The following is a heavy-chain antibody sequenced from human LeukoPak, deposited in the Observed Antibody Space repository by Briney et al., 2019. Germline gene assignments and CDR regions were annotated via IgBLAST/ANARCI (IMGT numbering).Heavy chain of an antibody. Sequence: PSETLSLTCTASGGSISSYYWSWIRQPAGKGLEWIGRIYTSGSTNYNPSLKSRVTMSVDTSKNQFSLKLSSVTAADTAVYYCARAQRRGYSRRGAFDIWGQGTMVTVSS. D-gene: IGHD5-12*01. CDR2: IYTSGST. J-gene: IGHJ3*02. V-gene: IGHV4-4*07. CDR3: ARAQRRGYSRRGAFDI. CDR1: GGSISSYY.